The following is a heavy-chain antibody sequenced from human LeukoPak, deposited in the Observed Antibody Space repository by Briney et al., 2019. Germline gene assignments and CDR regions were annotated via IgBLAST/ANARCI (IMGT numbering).Heavy chain of an antibody. D-gene: IGHD2-2*01. J-gene: IGHJ4*02. CDR1: GYTFTGYY. V-gene: IGHV1-2*02. CDR2: INPNSGGT. Sequence: ASVKVSCKASGYTFTGYYMHWLRQAPGQGLEWMGWINPNSGGTDYAQKFQGRVTMTRDTSISTAYMELIRLTSDDTAVYYCARGGEVCSSTSCYRGHEYWGQGTLVTVSS. CDR3: ARGGEVCSSTSCYRGHEY.